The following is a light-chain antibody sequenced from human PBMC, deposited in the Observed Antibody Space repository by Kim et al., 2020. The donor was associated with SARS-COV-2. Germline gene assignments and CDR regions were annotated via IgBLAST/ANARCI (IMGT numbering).Light chain of an antibody. V-gene: IGKV3-20*01. Sequence: SPRVGTTLSCRARQSVCIGYLAWYHQKPGPAPRLLICGSSSRATGVPHRLSGSGSGTVFTLTISRLEPEDFAVYYCQQYDNSLLTFGGGTKVDIK. CDR2: GSS. CDR3: QQYDNSLLT. J-gene: IGKJ4*01. CDR1: QSVCIGY.